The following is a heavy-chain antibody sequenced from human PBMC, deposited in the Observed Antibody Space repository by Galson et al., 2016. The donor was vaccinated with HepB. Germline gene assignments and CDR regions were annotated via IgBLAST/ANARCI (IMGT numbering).Heavy chain of an antibody. Sequence: SVKVSCKASGGTFSTYAISWVRQAPGQGLEWMGGINPIFGTANYAQKFQGRVTITADKSTSTAYMELSSLRSVDTAAYYCARVVVPATRWYYYYGMDVWGQGTTVTVSS. CDR2: INPIFGTA. J-gene: IGHJ6*02. V-gene: IGHV1-69*06. CDR1: GGTFSTYA. CDR3: ARVVVPATRWYYYYGMDV. D-gene: IGHD2-2*01.